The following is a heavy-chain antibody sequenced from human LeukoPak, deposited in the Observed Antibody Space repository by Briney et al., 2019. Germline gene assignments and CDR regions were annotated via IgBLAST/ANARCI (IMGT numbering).Heavy chain of an antibody. V-gene: IGHV3-11*01. CDR2: ISSSGSTI. D-gene: IGHD3-22*01. J-gene: IGHJ4*02. CDR3: ARDLAEYYDSSGYYADY. Sequence: GGSLRLSCAASGFTFSDYDMSWIRQAPGKGLEWVSYISSSGSTIYYADSVKGRFTISRDNAKTSLYLQMNSLRAEDTAVYYCARDLAEYYDSSGYYADYWGQGTLVTVSS. CDR1: GFTFSDYD.